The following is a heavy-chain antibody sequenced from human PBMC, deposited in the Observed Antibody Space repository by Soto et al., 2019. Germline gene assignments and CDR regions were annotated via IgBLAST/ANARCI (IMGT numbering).Heavy chain of an antibody. Sequence: GGSLRLSCAASGFTFNKYHMNWVRQAPGKGLEWVALIAPDASQIYYADSVKGRFTISRDNSKNTLYLQMNSLRAEDTSLYLCATDIHATWLLNSWGQGTLVTVSS. CDR3: ATDIHATWLLNS. CDR1: GFTFNKYH. D-gene: IGHD2-2*02. V-gene: IGHV3-30-3*01. CDR2: IAPDASQI. J-gene: IGHJ4*02.